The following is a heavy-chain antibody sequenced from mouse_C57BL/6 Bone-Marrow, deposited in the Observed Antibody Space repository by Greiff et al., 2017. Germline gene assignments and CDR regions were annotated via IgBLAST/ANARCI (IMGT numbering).Heavy chain of an antibody. CDR2: IDPSDSYT. D-gene: IGHD2-12*01. J-gene: IGHJ2*01. CDR3: ARSYPDY. Sequence: QVQLQQPGAELVMPGASVKLSCKASGYTFTSSWMHWVKQRPGQGLEWIGEIDPSDSYTNSNQKFKGKSTLTVDKSSSTAYMQLSSLTSEDAAVDYCARSYPDYWGQGTTLTVSS. V-gene: IGHV1-69*01. CDR1: GYTFTSSW.